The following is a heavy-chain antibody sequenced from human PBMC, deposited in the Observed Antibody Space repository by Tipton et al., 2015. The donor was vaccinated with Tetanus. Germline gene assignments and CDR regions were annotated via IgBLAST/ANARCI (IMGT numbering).Heavy chain of an antibody. CDR3: ARHTALRVAARDY. J-gene: IGHJ4*02. Sequence: TLSLTCTVSGGSISSSSYYWGWIRQPPGKGLEWIGSIYYSGSTYYNPSLKSRVTISVDTSKNQFSPKLSSVTAADTAVYYCARHTALRVAARDYWGQGTLVTVSS. D-gene: IGHD6-6*01. CDR2: IYYSGST. CDR1: GGSISSSSYY. V-gene: IGHV4-39*01.